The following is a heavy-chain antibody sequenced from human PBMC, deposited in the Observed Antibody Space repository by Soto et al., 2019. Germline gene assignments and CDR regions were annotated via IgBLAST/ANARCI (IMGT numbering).Heavy chain of an antibody. Sequence: GGSLRLSCAASGFTFSSYAMSWVRQAPGKGLEWVSAISGSGGSTYYADSVKGRFTISRDNSKNTLYLQMNSLRAEDTAVYYCAKARAEATSLVLRYFDWLGAFDIWGQGTMVTVSS. V-gene: IGHV3-23*01. J-gene: IGHJ3*02. CDR2: ISGSGGST. CDR3: AKARAEATSLVLRYFDWLGAFDI. CDR1: GFTFSSYA. D-gene: IGHD3-9*01.